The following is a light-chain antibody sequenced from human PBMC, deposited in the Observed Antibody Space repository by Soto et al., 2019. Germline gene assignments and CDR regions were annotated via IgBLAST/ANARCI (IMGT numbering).Light chain of an antibody. Sequence: QSVLTQAASVSGSPGQSITISCTGSSSDVGSYNLVSWYQQYPGKAPTVMIYEGTKRPSGVSNRFSGSKSGNTASLTISGLQAEDEADYYCCSYAGSNTYVFGTGTKVTVL. CDR1: SSDVGSYNL. V-gene: IGLV2-23*01. CDR2: EGT. J-gene: IGLJ1*01. CDR3: CSYAGSNTYV.